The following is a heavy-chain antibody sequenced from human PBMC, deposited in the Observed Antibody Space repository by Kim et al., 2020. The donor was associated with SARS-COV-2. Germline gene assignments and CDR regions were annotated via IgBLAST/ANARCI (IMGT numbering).Heavy chain of an antibody. V-gene: IGHV1-69*13. Sequence: SVKVSCKASGGTFSSYAISWVRQAPGQGLEWMGGIIPIFGTANYAQKFQGRVTITADESTSTAYMELSSLRSEDTAVYYCARDGTAMVSPYFDYWGQGTLVTVSS. J-gene: IGHJ4*02. D-gene: IGHD5-18*01. CDR1: GGTFSSYA. CDR3: ARDGTAMVSPYFDY. CDR2: IIPIFGTA.